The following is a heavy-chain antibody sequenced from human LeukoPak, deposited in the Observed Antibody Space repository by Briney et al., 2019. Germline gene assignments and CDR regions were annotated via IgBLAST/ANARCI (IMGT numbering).Heavy chain of an antibody. CDR3: AKDRLFTYYYDSSGHSDAFDI. CDR2: IRRDGSET. Sequence: GGSLRLSCAASGFTFSNYWMTWVRRAPGKGLEWVANIRRDGSETHYVDSVMGRFTISRDNSKNTLYLQMNSLRAEDTAVYYCAKDRLFTYYYDSSGHSDAFDIWGQGTMVTVSS. D-gene: IGHD3-22*01. V-gene: IGHV3-7*01. CDR1: GFTFSNYW. J-gene: IGHJ3*02.